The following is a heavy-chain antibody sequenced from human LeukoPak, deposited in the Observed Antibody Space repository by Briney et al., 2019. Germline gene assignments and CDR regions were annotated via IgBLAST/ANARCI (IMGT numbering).Heavy chain of an antibody. CDR3: ARAGGSGGWYAFGY. CDR2: ISYDGSNK. Sequence: DPGGSLRLSCAASGFTFSSYGMHWVRQAPGKGLEWVAVISYDGSNKYYADSVKGRFTISRDNSKNTLYLQMNSLRAEDTAVYYCARAGGSGGWYAFGYWGQGTLVTVSS. V-gene: IGHV3-30*03. J-gene: IGHJ4*02. CDR1: GFTFSSYG. D-gene: IGHD6-19*01.